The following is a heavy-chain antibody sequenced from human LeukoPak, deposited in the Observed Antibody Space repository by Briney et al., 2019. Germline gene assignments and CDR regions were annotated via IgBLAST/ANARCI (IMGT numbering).Heavy chain of an antibody. Sequence: GGSLRLSCAASGFTLSSYEMNWVRLAPGKGLEWVSYISSSGSTIYYADSVKGRFTISRDNAKNSLYLQMNSLRAEDTAVYYCASSLIYSSGYYDYWGQGTLVTVSS. V-gene: IGHV3-48*03. CDR1: GFTLSSYE. CDR2: ISSSGSTI. D-gene: IGHD3-22*01. J-gene: IGHJ4*02. CDR3: ASSLIYSSGYYDY.